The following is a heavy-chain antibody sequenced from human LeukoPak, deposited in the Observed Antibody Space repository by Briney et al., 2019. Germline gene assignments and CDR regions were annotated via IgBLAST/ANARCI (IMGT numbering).Heavy chain of an antibody. Sequence: ASVKVSCKASGYTFTSYYMHWVRQAPEEGLEWMGIINPSGGSTSYAQKFQGRVTMTRDTSTSTVYMELSSLRSEDTAVYYCARDGSGSDAFDIWGQGTMITVSS. CDR2: INPSGGST. D-gene: IGHD3-3*01. J-gene: IGHJ3*02. CDR3: ARDGSGSDAFDI. V-gene: IGHV1-46*01. CDR1: GYTFTSYY.